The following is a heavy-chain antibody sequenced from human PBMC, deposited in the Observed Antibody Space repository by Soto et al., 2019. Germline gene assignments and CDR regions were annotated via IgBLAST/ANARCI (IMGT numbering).Heavy chain of an antibody. V-gene: IGHV3-21*01. J-gene: IGHJ3*01. CDR2: ISSSGSFT. Sequence: VGSLRLSCAASGFSFNSYTMNWLRQAPGKGLEWVSSISSSGSFTDYADSVRGRFTISRDNAKNSLYLQMTSLSAEDTAVYHCSTSGSGWYGVDFDVWGQGTKVTVSS. D-gene: IGHD6-19*01. CDR3: STSGSGWYGVDFDV. CDR1: GFSFNSYT.